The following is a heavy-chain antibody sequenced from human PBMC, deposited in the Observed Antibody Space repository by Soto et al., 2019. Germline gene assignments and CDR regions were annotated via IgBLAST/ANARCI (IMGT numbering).Heavy chain of an antibody. D-gene: IGHD6-19*01. CDR3: ATEQTFSSGCLDS. J-gene: IGHJ4*02. Sequence: EVQLVESGGGLVEPGGSLRLSCAASGFTFKSAWMNWVRQAPGKGLEWVGRIYSRADGGTTDYAAPVKGRFTISRDDSEDTLFLQMSNLKTEDTAVYFCATEQTFSSGCLDSWGQGTLVTVSS. CDR1: GFTFKSAW. V-gene: IGHV3-15*07. CDR2: IYSRADGGTT.